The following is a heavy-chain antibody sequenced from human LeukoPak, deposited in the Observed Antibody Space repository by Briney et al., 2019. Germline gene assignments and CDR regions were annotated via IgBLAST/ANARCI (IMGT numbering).Heavy chain of an antibody. V-gene: IGHV3-30*03. D-gene: IGHD3-3*01. CDR3: ARTLSGPDAGYYYYYYYMDV. J-gene: IGHJ6*03. CDR1: GFTFSSYG. Sequence: GGSLRLSCAASGFTFSSYGMHWVRQAPGKGLEWVAVISYDGSNKYYADSVKGRFTISRDNSKNTLYLQMNSLRAEDTAVYYCARTLSGPDAGYYYYYYYMDVWGQGTTVTVSS. CDR2: ISYDGSNK.